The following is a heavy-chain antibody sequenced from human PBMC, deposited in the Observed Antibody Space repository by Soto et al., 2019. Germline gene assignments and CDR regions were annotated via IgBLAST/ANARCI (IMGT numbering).Heavy chain of an antibody. CDR2: TIPLLNVA. Sequence: SVKVSCKASGGTFSTSTFTWVRQAPGQVLEWMGRTIPLLNVADYAQDFQGRLTITADKSTSTTYMELTSLTSKDTAVYYRARDSPIGSTFSGYDAIDSWGQGTLVTVSS. J-gene: IGHJ4*02. CDR3: ARDSPIGSTFSGYDAIDS. D-gene: IGHD5-12*01. V-gene: IGHV1-69*04. CDR1: GGTFSTST.